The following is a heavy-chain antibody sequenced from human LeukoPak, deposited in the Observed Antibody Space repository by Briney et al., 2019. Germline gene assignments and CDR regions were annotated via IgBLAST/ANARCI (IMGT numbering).Heavy chain of an antibody. Sequence: SETLSLTCTVSGYSISTGYYWDWIRQPPGKGLEWIGTFYHGGSTYYNPSLKSRVTISVDTSKNQFSLKLSSVTAADTAVYYCARHAITMIVVVITWGGNYFDYWGQGTLVTVSS. J-gene: IGHJ4*02. CDR2: FYHGGST. CDR3: ARHAITMIVVVITWGGNYFDY. CDR1: GYSISTGYY. D-gene: IGHD3-22*01. V-gene: IGHV4-38-2*02.